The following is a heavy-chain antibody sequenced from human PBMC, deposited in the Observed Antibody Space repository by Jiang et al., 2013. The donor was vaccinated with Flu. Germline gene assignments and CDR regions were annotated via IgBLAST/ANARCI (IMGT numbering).Heavy chain of an antibody. CDR3: AREGI. V-gene: IGHV1-8*01. CDR2: GNT. Sequence: GNTGYAQKFQGRVTMTRNTSISTAYMELSSLRSEDTAVYYCAREGIWGQGTMVTVSS. J-gene: IGHJ3*02.